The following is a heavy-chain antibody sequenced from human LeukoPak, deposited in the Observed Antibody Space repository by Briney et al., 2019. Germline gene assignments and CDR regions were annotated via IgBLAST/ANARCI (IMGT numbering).Heavy chain of an antibody. CDR2: INHSGST. J-gene: IGHJ4*02. CDR1: GGSFSAYY. CDR3: TRAKRIIMIRGVITRYFDY. V-gene: IGHV4-34*01. D-gene: IGHD3-10*01. Sequence: SETLSLTCAVYGGSFSAYYWRWTWIRQPPGKGLEWIGEINHSGSTNYNPSLKSRVTISVDTSKNQFSLKLSSVTAADTAVYYCTRAKRIIMIRGVITRYFDYWGQGTLVTVSS.